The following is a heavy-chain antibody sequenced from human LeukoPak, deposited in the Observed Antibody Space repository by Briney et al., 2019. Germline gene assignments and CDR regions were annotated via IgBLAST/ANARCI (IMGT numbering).Heavy chain of an antibody. J-gene: IGHJ4*02. Sequence: GGSLRLSCAAFGFTFSDYYMSWIRQAPGKGLEWVSYISSSGSTIYYADSVKGRFTISRDNAKNSLYLQMNSLRAEDTAVYYCAREMSHSGSYSFDYWGQGTLVTVSS. CDR2: ISSSGSTI. CDR3: AREMSHSGSYSFDY. D-gene: IGHD1-26*01. V-gene: IGHV3-11*01. CDR1: GFTFSDYY.